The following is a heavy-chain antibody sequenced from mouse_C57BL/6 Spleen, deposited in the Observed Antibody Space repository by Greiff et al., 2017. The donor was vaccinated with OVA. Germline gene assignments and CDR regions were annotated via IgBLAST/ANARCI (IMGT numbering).Heavy chain of an antibody. J-gene: IGHJ2*01. CDR1: GYTFTSYW. D-gene: IGHD2-4*01. Sequence: VHVKQSGTVLARPGASVKMSCKTSGYTFTSYWMHWVKQRPGQGLEWIGAIYPGNSDTSYNQKFKGKAKLTAVTSASTAYMELSSLTNEDSAVYYCTRKGAYYDYDGLDYWGQGTTLTVSS. CDR2: IYPGNSDT. CDR3: TRKGAYYDYDGLDY. V-gene: IGHV1-5*01.